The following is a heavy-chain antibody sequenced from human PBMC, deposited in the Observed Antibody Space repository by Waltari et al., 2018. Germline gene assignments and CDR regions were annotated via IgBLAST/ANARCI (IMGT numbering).Heavy chain of an antibody. CDR2: INPTSGGT. D-gene: IGHD2-21*02. J-gene: IGHJ4*02. Sequence: QVQLVQSGAEVKKPGASVKVSCKASGYTFTGYYMHWVRQAPGQGLEWMGWINPTSGGTNYAQKFQGRVTMTRDTSISTAYMELSRLRSDDTAVYYCARGEVVTATAHYWGQGTLVTVSS. V-gene: IGHV1-2*02. CDR3: ARGEVVTATAHY. CDR1: GYTFTGYY.